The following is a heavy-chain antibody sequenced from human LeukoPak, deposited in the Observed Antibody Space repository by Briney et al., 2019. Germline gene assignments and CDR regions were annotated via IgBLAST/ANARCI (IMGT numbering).Heavy chain of an antibody. J-gene: IGHJ5*02. Sequence: PGGSLRLSCAASGFTFTHYAMNWVRQAPGKGLEWLSYITYNSDAIYYADSVKGRFTVSRDNAKNSIYVQMNNLRAEDTAVYYCVRDRAAPDPWGQGTLVTVSS. CDR2: ITYNSDAI. V-gene: IGHV3-48*04. CDR1: GFTFTHYA. CDR3: VRDRAAPDP. D-gene: IGHD3-10*01.